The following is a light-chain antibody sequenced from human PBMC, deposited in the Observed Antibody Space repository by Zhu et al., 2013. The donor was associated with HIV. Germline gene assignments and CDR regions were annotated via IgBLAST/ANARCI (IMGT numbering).Light chain of an antibody. CDR2: WAS. CDR1: QSVLYSSNNKNY. Sequence: DIVMTQSPDSLAVSLGERATINCKSSQSVLYSSNNKNYLAWYQQKPGQPPRLLIYWASTRESGVPDRFSGSGSGTDFTLTISSLQAEDVAVYYCQQYYSTVCSFGQGTKLGDQT. J-gene: IGKJ2*04. V-gene: IGKV4-1*01. CDR3: QQYYSTVCS.